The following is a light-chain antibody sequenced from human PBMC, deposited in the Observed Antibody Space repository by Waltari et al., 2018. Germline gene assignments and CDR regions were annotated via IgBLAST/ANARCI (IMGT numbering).Light chain of an antibody. V-gene: IGKV2-29*01. CDR3: QQYYSLPCT. J-gene: IGKJ1*01. Sequence: DIVMTQTPLSLSVTPGQPASISCKSSQSLLHSDGKTYLYWYLQKPGQSPQLLIYEVSSRFSGVPDRFSGSGSGTDFTLTINSLQAEDVAVYYCQQYYSLPCTFGQGTKVEIK. CDR2: EVS. CDR1: QSLLHSDGKTY.